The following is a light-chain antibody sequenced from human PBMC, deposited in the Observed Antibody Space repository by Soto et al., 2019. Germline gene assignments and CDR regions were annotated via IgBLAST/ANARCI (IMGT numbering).Light chain of an antibody. CDR1: QSVSRSD. J-gene: IGKJ5*01. CDR3: QQYGSSPYT. CDR2: GAS. Sequence: EIVLTQSPGTLSLSPGERATLSCRASQSVSRSDLAWYQQKPGQAPRLLIYGASSRATDIPDRFSGSGSGTDFTLTISRLEPEDFAVYYCQQYGSSPYTFGQGTRLENK. V-gene: IGKV3-20*01.